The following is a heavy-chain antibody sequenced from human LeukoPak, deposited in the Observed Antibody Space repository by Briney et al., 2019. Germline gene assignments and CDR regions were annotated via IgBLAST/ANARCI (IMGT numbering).Heavy chain of an antibody. V-gene: IGHV4-39*01. J-gene: IGHJ4*02. CDR3: ARHYDGGPKLRMDY. D-gene: IGHD2-15*01. Sequence: SETLSLTCTVSGDSITSRSYYWVWIRQPPGKGLEWTGSIDYSGATYYSPSLRSRVSISVDTSKNQFSLKLSSVTAADAAVYYCARHYDGGPKLRMDYWGQGALVTVS. CDR1: GDSITSRSYY. CDR2: IDYSGAT.